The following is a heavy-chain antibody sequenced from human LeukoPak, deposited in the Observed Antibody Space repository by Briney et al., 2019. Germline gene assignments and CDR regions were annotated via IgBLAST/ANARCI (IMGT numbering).Heavy chain of an antibody. CDR1: GFTFSSYA. V-gene: IGHV3-23*01. CDR2: ISGSGGST. D-gene: IGHD3-22*01. Sequence: PGGSLRLSCAASGFTFSSYAMSWVRQAPGKGLEWVSAISGSGGSTYYADSVKGRFTISRDNSKNTLYLQMNSLRAEDTAVYYCARLHYYDSSGYYYEAVPFDYWGQGTLVTVSS. J-gene: IGHJ4*02. CDR3: ARLHYYDSSGYYYEAVPFDY.